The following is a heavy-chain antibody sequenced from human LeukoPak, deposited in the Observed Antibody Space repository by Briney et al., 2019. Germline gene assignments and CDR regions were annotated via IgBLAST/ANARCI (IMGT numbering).Heavy chain of an antibody. V-gene: IGHV1-69*06. J-gene: IGHJ4*02. CDR1: GGTFSSYA. CDR3: ARHYDILTGYHFTLDY. Sequence: GSSVKVSCKASGGTFSSYATSWVRQAPGQGLEWMGGIIPIFGTANYAQKFQGRVTITADKSTSTAYMELSSLRSEDTAVYYCARHYDILTGYHFTLDYWGQGTLVTVSS. CDR2: IIPIFGTA. D-gene: IGHD3-9*01.